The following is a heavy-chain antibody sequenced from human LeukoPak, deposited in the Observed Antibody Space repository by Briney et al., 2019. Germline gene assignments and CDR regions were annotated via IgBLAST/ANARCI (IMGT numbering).Heavy chain of an antibody. D-gene: IGHD3-3*01. J-gene: IGHJ5*02. CDR3: ARDRLIPIFGVVKPLLQFDP. Sequence: ASVKVSCKASGGIFSSYVISWVRQAPGQGLEWMGGIIPIFGTANYAQKFQGRVTITADESTSTAYMELSSLRSEDTAVYYCARDRLIPIFGVVKPLLQFDPWGQGTLVTVSS. V-gene: IGHV1-69*13. CDR2: IIPIFGTA. CDR1: GGIFSSYV.